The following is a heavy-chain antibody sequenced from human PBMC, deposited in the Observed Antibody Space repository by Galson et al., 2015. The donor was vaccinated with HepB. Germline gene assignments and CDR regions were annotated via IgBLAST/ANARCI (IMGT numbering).Heavy chain of an antibody. CDR1: GGSISSTNW. CDR3: ARDTGYCSSTICNGMDV. J-gene: IGHJ6*04. Sequence: LSLTCGVSGGSISSTNWWSWVRQPPGKGLEWIGEILHSGSTNYNPSLKSRVIMSVDRSNNQFSLRLTSVTAADTAVYFCARDTGYCSSTICNGMDVWGKGTTVTVSS. V-gene: IGHV4-4*01. D-gene: IGHD2-2*03. CDR2: ILHSGST.